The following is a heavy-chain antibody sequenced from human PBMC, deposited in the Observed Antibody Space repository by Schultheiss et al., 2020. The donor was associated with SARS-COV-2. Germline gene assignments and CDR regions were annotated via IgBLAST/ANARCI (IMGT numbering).Heavy chain of an antibody. V-gene: IGHV3-73*01. CDR1: GFTFSGSA. CDR3: TRHTGRWLRSPYYFDY. CDR2: IRSKANSYAT. D-gene: IGHD5-12*01. J-gene: IGHJ4*02. Sequence: GGSLRLSCAASGFTFSGSAMHWVRQASGKGLEWVGRIRSKANSYATAYAASVKGRFTISRDDSKNTAYLQMNSLKTEDTAVYYCTRHTGRWLRSPYYFDYWGQGTLVTVSS.